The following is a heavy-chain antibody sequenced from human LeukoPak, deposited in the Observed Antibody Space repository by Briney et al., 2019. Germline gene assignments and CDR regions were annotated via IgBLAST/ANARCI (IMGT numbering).Heavy chain of an antibody. V-gene: IGHV1-18*01. D-gene: IGHD6-19*01. CDR2: ISAYNGNT. CDR3: ARGSQWLVQYYFDY. CDR1: GYTFTSYG. Sequence: GGSVKVSCKDSGYTFTSYGISWGGQGPGERVEGMGWISAYNGNTNYAQKLQGRVTMTTDPSTSTAYMELRSLRSDDTAVYYCARGSQWLVQYYFDYWGQGTLVTVSS. J-gene: IGHJ4*02.